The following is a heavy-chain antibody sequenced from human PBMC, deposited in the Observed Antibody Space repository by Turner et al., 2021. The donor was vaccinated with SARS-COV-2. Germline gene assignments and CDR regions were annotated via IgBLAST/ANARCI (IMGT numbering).Heavy chain of an antibody. D-gene: IGHD6-19*01. CDR2: ISGSGGST. CDR3: AKAGAYYYYGMDV. CDR1: GFTLSSYA. V-gene: IGHV3-23*01. Sequence: EVQLLESGGGLVQPGGSLILSCAASGFTLSSYAMSWVRQAPGKGLEWVSAISGSGGSTYYADSVKGRFTISRDNAKNTLYLQMNSLRAEDTAVYYCAKAGAYYYYGMDVWGQGTTVTVSS. J-gene: IGHJ6*02.